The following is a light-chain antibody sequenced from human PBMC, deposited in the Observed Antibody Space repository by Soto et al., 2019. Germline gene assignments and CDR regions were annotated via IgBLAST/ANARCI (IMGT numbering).Light chain of an antibody. V-gene: IGKV3-15*01. CDR3: QQYSDWPRG. CDR1: QSVSSN. Sequence: EIVMTQSPSTLSVSPGERARLSCRASQSVSSNLAWYQQKPGQAPRLLIYGASTRATGIPTKFSGSGSGTECILTIYGLQSEDVAVYYCQQYSDWPRGFGQGTKVEI. CDR2: GAS. J-gene: IGKJ1*01.